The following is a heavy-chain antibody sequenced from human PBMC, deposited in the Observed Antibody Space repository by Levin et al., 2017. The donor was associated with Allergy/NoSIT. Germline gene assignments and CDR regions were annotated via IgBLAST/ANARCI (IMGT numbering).Heavy chain of an antibody. CDR2: INQDGSAK. CDR3: VTPFREVTNGGS. V-gene: IGHV3-7*01. J-gene: IGHJ4*02. Sequence: PGESLKISCAASGFTFSNFWMNWVRQSPGKGLELVAYINQDGSAKKYVDSVKGRFTISRDNAEESVYLQMNSLRAEDTAVYYCVTPFREVTNGGSWGRGTLVTVSS. D-gene: IGHD2-8*01. CDR1: GFTFSNFW.